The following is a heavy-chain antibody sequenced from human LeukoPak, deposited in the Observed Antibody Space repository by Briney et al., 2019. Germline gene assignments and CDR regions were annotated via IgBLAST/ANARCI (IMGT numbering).Heavy chain of an antibody. CDR2: ISYDGSNK. CDR3: AREAGSSWSHNWFDP. D-gene: IGHD6-13*01. Sequence: GGSLRLSCAASGFTFSSYAMHWVRQAPGKGLERVAVISYDGSNKYYADSVKGRFTISRDNSKNTLYLQMNSLRAEDTAVYYCAREAGSSWSHNWFDPWGQGTLVTVSS. V-gene: IGHV3-30*04. CDR1: GFTFSSYA. J-gene: IGHJ5*02.